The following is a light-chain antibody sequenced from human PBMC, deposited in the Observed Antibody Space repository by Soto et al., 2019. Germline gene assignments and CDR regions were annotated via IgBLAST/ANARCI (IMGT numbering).Light chain of an antibody. V-gene: IGLV2-14*01. Sequence: QPVLTQPASVSGSPGQSITISCTGTSSDVGGYNYVSWYQQHPGKAPKLMIYEVSNRPSGVSNRFSGSKSGGTASLTISGLQPEDEADYYCSSYTSSNTLLFGGGTKLTVL. CDR3: SSYTSSNTLL. CDR2: EVS. J-gene: IGLJ2*01. CDR1: SSDVGGYNY.